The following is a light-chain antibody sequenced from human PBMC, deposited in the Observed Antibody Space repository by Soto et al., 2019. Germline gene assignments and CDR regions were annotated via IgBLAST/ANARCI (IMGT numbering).Light chain of an antibody. CDR2: AAS. CDR3: QHYGSSPLYI. V-gene: IGKV3-20*01. CDR1: QSVASSS. J-gene: IGKJ2*01. Sequence: IVLTQSPGTLSLSPGERATLSCRASQSVASSSLAWYQQKPGQAPRLLIYAASSRATGIPDRVSGGGSGTDFTLTIGTLEPEDFAVYYCQHYGSSPLYIFGQGTKLEIK.